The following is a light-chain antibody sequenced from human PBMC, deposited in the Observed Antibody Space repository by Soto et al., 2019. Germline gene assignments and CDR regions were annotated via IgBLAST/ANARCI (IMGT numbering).Light chain of an antibody. V-gene: IGKV1-5*01. CDR2: DAS. CDR3: QQYNSYSSVT. CDR1: QSISSW. J-gene: IGKJ2*01. Sequence: DIQMTQSPSTLSASVGDRVTITCRASQSISSWLAWYQQKTGKAPKLLIYDASSLESGVPSRFSGSGSGTEFTLTISSLQPDDFATYYCQQYNSYSSVTFGQGTKLEIK.